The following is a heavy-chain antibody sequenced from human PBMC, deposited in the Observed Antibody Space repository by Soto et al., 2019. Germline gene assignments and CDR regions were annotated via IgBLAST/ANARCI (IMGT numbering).Heavy chain of an antibody. V-gene: IGHV3-21*06. CDR3: ARESEDLTSNFDY. J-gene: IGHJ4*02. CDR1: GFTFTRYS. CDR2: ISSTTNYI. Sequence: EVQLVESGGGLVKPGGSLRLSCAASGFTFTRYSMNWVRQAPGKGLEWVSSISSTTNYIYYGDTMKGRFTISRDTAKNSLYLEMNSLRDEDTAVYYCARESEDLTSNFDYWGQGTLVTVSS.